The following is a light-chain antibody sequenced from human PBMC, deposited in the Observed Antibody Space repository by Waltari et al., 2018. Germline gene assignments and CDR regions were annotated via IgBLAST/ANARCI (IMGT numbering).Light chain of an antibody. V-gene: IGLV2-14*01. CDR3: SSYTTASSWV. CDR2: DVS. CDR1: SGDIGNYKF. J-gene: IGLJ3*02. Sequence: QSALTQPASVSGSPGQSITISCTGTSGDIGNYKFVSWYQQEPGRAPKLIVYDVSQRPSGVSNRFSGAKSGNTASLTISGRQAEDEADYYCSSYTTASSWVFGGGTKLTVL.